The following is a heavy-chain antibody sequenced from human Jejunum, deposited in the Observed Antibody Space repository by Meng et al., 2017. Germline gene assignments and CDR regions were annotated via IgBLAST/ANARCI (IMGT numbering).Heavy chain of an antibody. J-gene: IGHJ4*02. V-gene: IGHV1-69*06. CDR3: ARGAVDFDY. CDR1: GGTFTSYA. Sequence: QGQLVQSGAEGKKPGSSVKVSCKTSGGTFTSYAITWVRQAPGQGLEWMGGIIPISGTTKYAQKLQGRVTITADTSTSTAYMELSSLTSEDTAVYYCARGAVDFDYWGQGTLVTVSS. CDR2: IIPISGTT.